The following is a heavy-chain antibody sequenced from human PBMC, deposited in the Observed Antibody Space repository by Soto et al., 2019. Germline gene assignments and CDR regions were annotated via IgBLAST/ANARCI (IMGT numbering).Heavy chain of an antibody. J-gene: IGHJ5*02. D-gene: IGHD2-2*01. CDR1: GGSISSTNW. CDR2: IYHSGST. V-gene: IGHV4-4*02. CDR3: ATAFRGIQPS. Sequence: QVQLQESGPGLVKPSGTLSLTCAVSGGSISSTNWWSWVRQPPGKGLEWIGEIYHSGSTNYNPSLKSRLPISVDKSKTQFSLNLNSVTAADTAVYYCATAFRGIQPSWGQGTLVTVSS.